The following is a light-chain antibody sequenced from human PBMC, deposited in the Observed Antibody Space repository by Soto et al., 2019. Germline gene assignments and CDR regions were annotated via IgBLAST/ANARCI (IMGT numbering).Light chain of an antibody. J-gene: IGLJ1*01. CDR2: EIT. CDR3: SSYAGSNNDV. CDR1: SSDIGGYNF. Sequence: QSALTQPPSASGSPGQSVTISCTGTSSDIGGYNFVSWYQHHPDKAPKLMIYEITKRPSGVPARFSGSKSDNTASLTVSGLQAEDEADYYCSSYAGSNNDVFGTGPKLTVL. V-gene: IGLV2-8*01.